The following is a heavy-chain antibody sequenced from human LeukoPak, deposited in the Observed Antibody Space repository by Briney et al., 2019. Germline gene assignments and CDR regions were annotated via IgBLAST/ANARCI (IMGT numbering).Heavy chain of an antibody. Sequence: GRSLRLSCATSGFTFSSYGMHWVRQAPGKGLEWVAVIWYDGSNKYYADSVKGRFTISRDNSKNTLYLQMNSLRAEDTAVYYCARDIEDFWSGYYYYYYGMDVWGQGTTVTVSS. CDR1: GFTFSSYG. J-gene: IGHJ6*02. CDR2: IWYDGSNK. CDR3: ARDIEDFWSGYYYYYYGMDV. V-gene: IGHV3-33*08. D-gene: IGHD3-3*01.